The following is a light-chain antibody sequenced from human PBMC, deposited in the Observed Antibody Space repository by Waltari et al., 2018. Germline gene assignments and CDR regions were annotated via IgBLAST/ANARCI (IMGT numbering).Light chain of an antibody. CDR3: QQRSNWPPN. CDR1: PSVSTY. V-gene: IGKV3-11*01. CDR2: DAS. J-gene: IGKJ5*01. Sequence: EIVLTQSPATLSLSPGETATLSCRASPSVSTYLAWYQQKPGQAPRLLIYDASNRATGIPARFSGSGSGTDFTLTISSLEPEDFAVYYCQQRSNWPPNFGQGTRLEIK.